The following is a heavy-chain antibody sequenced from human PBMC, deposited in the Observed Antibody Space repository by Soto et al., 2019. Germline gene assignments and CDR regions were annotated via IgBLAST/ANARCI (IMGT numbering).Heavy chain of an antibody. CDR2: ISSSSSYI. D-gene: IGHD6-13*01. Sequence: GGSLRLSCAASGFTFSSYSMNWVRQAPGKGLEWVSSISSSSSYIYYADSVKGRFTISRDNAKNSLYLQMNSLRAEDTAVYYCARDASLYSSTTPDYWGQGTLVTVSP. J-gene: IGHJ4*02. V-gene: IGHV3-21*01. CDR3: ARDASLYSSTTPDY. CDR1: GFTFSSYS.